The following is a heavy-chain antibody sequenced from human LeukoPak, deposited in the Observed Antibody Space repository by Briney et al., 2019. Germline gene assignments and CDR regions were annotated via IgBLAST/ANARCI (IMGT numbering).Heavy chain of an antibody. CDR3: ARGQDSSGYYYYYYYMDV. Sequence: PSETLSLTCTVSGGSISSGSYCWSWIRQPAGKGREWIGRIYTSGSTNYNPSLKSRVTISVDTSKNQFSLKLSSVTAADTAVYYCARGQDSSGYYYYYYYMDVWGKGTTVTVSS. V-gene: IGHV4-61*02. J-gene: IGHJ6*03. D-gene: IGHD3-22*01. CDR1: GGSISSGSYC. CDR2: IYTSGST.